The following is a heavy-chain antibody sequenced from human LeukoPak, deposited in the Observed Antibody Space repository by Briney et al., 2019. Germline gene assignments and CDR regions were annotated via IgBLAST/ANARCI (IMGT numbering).Heavy chain of an antibody. J-gene: IGHJ4*02. CDR1: GFTFDDYA. Sequence: PGGSLRLSCAASGFTFDDYAMHWVRQAPGKGLEWVSGISWNSGSIGYADSVKGRFTISRDYAKNSLYLQMNSLRAEDTALYYCAKGDGYSIRLFDYWGQGTLVTDSS. D-gene: IGHD5-24*01. V-gene: IGHV3-9*01. CDR2: ISWNSGSI. CDR3: AKGDGYSIRLFDY.